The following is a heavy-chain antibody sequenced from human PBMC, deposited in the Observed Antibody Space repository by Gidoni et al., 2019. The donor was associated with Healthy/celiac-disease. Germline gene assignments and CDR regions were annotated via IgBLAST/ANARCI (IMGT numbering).Heavy chain of an antibody. D-gene: IGHD2-2*01. Sequence: QITLKESGPTLVKPTQTLTLTCTFSGFSLSTSGVGVGWIRQPPGKALEWLALMYWNDDKRYSPSLKSRLTITKDTSKNQVVLTMTNMDPVDTATYYCARPSSSDAFDIWGQGTMVTVSS. J-gene: IGHJ3*02. CDR2: MYWNDDK. V-gene: IGHV2-5*01. CDR3: ARPSSSDAFDI. CDR1: GFSLSTSGVG.